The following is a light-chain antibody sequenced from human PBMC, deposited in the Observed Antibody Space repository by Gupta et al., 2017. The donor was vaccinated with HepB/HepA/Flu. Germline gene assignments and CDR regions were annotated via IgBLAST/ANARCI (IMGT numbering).Light chain of an antibody. V-gene: IGLV7-46*01. CDR3: LRSYSGVRV. J-gene: IGLJ1*01. CDR2: DTN. Sequence: QAVVTQEPSLTVSPGGTVTLTCGSRTVAVTSGHSPYWFQQKPGQAPKTLIHDTNNRHSGTPARFSGSLLGGKAALTLSGAQTEDEADDYCLRSYSGVRVFGTGTKVTVL. CDR1: TVAVTSGHS.